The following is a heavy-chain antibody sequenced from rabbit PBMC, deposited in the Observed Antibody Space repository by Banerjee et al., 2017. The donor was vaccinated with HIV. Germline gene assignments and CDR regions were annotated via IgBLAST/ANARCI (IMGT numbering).Heavy chain of an antibody. CDR1: GFSFSSTYY. V-gene: IGHV1S40*01. Sequence: QSLEESGGDLVKPGASLTLTCTASGFSFSSTYYMCWVRQAPGKGLEWIACIYGSTYYASWAKGRFTISKTSSTTVTLQMTSLTAADTATYFCARGIVVAGAMYYFNLWGPGTLVTVS. CDR2: IYGST. CDR3: ARGIVVAGAMYYFNL. J-gene: IGHJ4*01. D-gene: IGHD4-1*01.